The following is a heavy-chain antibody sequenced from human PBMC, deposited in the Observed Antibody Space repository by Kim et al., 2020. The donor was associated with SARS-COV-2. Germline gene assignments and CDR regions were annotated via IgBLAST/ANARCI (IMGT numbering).Heavy chain of an antibody. CDR2: IYYSGST. Sequence: SETLSLTCTVSGGSISSSSYYWGWIRQPPGKGLEWIGSIYYSGSTYYNPSLKSRVTISVDTSKNQFSLKLSSVTAADTAVYYCARQIERVVTPTRYFDYWGQGTLVTVSS. CDR3: ARQIERVVTPTRYFDY. J-gene: IGHJ4*02. V-gene: IGHV4-39*01. D-gene: IGHD2-21*02. CDR1: GGSISSSSYY.